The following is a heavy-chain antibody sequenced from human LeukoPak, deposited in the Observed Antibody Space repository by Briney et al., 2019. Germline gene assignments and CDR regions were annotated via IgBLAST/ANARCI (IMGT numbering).Heavy chain of an antibody. D-gene: IGHD2/OR15-2a*01. CDR3: VSFYETY. CDR2: IRSKANSYAT. V-gene: IGHV3-73*01. Sequence: GGSLKLSCAASGFTFSGSAMHWVRQASGKGLEWVGRIRSKANSYATAYAASVKGRFTISKDNAKNTVYLQMNNLRAEDTAVYYCVSFYETYWGRGTLVTVSS. CDR1: GFTFSGSA. J-gene: IGHJ4*02.